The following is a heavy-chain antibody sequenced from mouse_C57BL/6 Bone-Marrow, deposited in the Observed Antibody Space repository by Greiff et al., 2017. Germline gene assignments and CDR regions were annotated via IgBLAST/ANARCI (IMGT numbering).Heavy chain of an antibody. D-gene: IGHD2-2*01. CDR2: IDPSDSET. CDR1: GYTFTSYW. V-gene: IGHV1-52*01. CDR3: AIYYGYDGYAMDY. Sequence: QVQLQQSGAQLVRPGSSVKLSCKASGYTFTSYWMHWVKQRPIQGLEWIGNIDPSDSETHYNQKFKDKATLTVDTSSSAAYMQLSSLTSEDSAVYYCAIYYGYDGYAMDYWGQGTSVTVSS. J-gene: IGHJ4*01.